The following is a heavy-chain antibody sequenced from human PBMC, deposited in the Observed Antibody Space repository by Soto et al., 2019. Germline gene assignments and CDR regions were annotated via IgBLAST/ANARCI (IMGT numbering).Heavy chain of an antibody. V-gene: IGHV1-69*13. CDR2: IIPIFGTA. CDR1: GGTFSSYA. CDR3: ARDGPCCSSTSCRPPYYYGMDV. J-gene: IGHJ6*02. D-gene: IGHD2-2*01. Sequence: ASVKVSCKASGGTFSSYAISWVRQAPGQGLEWMGGIIPIFGTANYAQKFQGRVTITADESTSTAYMELSSLRSEDTAVYYCARDGPCCSSTSCRPPYYYGMDVWGQGTTVTVSS.